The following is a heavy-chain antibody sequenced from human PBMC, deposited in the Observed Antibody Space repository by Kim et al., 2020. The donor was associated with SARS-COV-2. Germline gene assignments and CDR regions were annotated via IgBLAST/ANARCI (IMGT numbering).Heavy chain of an antibody. V-gene: IGHV4-30-2*05. Sequence: TPSLQCRVARSIDTSKNQFSLRLNSVTAADTAVYYCARDVHYYGSGSHMDVWGKGTTVTVSS. J-gene: IGHJ6*04. D-gene: IGHD3-10*01. CDR3: ARDVHYYGSGSHMDV.